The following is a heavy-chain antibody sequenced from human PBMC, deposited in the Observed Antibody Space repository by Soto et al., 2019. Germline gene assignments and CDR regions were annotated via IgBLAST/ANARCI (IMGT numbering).Heavy chain of an antibody. V-gene: IGHV3-23*01. D-gene: IGHD2-2*01. Sequence: PGGSLRLSCAASGFTFSSYVMSWVRQAPGKGLEWVAAISGSGVSTYYADSVRGRPTISSDNAKKTVDLQMNSLRAEDTAVYYCAKFYCICTRCEAPAAKSTGGFEIWGQGTLVTVSS. CDR2: ISGSGVST. CDR1: GFTFSSYV. J-gene: IGHJ3*02. CDR3: AKFYCICTRCEAPAAKSTGGFEI.